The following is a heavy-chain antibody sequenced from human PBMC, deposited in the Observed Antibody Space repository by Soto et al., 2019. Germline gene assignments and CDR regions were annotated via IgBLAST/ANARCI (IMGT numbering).Heavy chain of an antibody. Sequence: GGSLRLSCAASGFTFSDHYMDWVRQAPGKGLEWVGRTRNKANSYTTEYAASVKGRFTISRDDSKNSLYLQMNSLKTEDTAVYYCASAPRLGDYVDAFDIWGQGTMVTVSS. J-gene: IGHJ3*02. D-gene: IGHD4-17*01. CDR3: ASAPRLGDYVDAFDI. CDR2: TRNKANSYTT. CDR1: GFTFSDHY. V-gene: IGHV3-72*01.